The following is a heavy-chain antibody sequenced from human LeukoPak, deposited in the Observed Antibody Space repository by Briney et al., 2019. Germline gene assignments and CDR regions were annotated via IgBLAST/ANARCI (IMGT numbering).Heavy chain of an antibody. Sequence: GGSLRLSCAASGFTFSSYWMSWVRQAPGKGLEWVANIKQDGSEKYHVDSVKGRFTISRDNAKNSLYLQMNSLRAEDTAVYYCARYTRWLQLRIFDYWGQGTLVTVSS. CDR2: IKQDGSEK. D-gene: IGHD5-24*01. V-gene: IGHV3-7*01. CDR1: GFTFSSYW. CDR3: ARYTRWLQLRIFDY. J-gene: IGHJ4*02.